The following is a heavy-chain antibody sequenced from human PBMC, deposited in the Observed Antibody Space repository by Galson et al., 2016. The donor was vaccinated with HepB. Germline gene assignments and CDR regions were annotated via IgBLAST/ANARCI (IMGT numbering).Heavy chain of an antibody. V-gene: IGHV3-23*01. CDR1: GFTLTTYA. J-gene: IGHJ6*02. CDR3: VRVHDVTLNHLLGALDV. Sequence: SLRLSCAASGFTLTTYAMSWVRQTPGKRLEWVSGINGGGGSTYVANSVKGRFTISRDISKSALYLQMNSLRGEDAGVYYCVRVHDVTLNHLLGALDVWGQGTTVAVSS. CDR2: INGGGGST. D-gene: IGHD3-10*01.